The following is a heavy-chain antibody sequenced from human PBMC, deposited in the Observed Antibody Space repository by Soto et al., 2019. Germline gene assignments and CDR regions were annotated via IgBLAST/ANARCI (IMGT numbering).Heavy chain of an antibody. CDR3: ARMAVTSYYYYYGMDV. Sequence: QVQLQHWGAGLLKPSDPLSLTCAVYGGSFSGYYWSWIRQPPGKGLEWIGEINHSGSTNYNPSLKSRVTISVDTSKNQFSLKLSSVTAADTAVYYCARMAVTSYYYYYGMDVWGQGTTVTVSS. J-gene: IGHJ6*02. V-gene: IGHV4-34*01. CDR1: GGSFSGYY. CDR2: INHSGST. D-gene: IGHD4-4*01.